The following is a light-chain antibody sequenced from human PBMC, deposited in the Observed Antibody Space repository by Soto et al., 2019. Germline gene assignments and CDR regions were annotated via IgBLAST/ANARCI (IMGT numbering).Light chain of an antibody. CDR3: HQYGSSPLT. CDR2: GGS. J-gene: IGKJ4*01. Sequence: EIVLTQSPGTPSLSPGERATLSCRASQSIRSSSLAWYQQKPGQAPRLLIYGGSSRATGIPDRFSGGGSGTDFSLTISRLETEDFSVYYCHQYGSSPLTFGGGTKVDIK. V-gene: IGKV3-20*01. CDR1: QSIRSSS.